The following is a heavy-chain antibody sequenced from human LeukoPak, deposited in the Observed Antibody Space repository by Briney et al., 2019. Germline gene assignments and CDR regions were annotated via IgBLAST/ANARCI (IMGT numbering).Heavy chain of an antibody. CDR1: GFTFSSYA. CDR3: AKEAEGSYSSGWWHLGVPLRYGMDV. J-gene: IGHJ6*02. V-gene: IGHV3-23*01. CDR2: ISGSGGST. Sequence: GGSLRLSCAASGFTFSSYAMSWVRQAPGKGLEWVSAISGSGGSTYYADSVKGRFTISRDNSKNTLYLQMNSLRAEDTAVYYCAKEAEGSYSSGWWHLGVPLRYGMDVWGQGTTVTVSS. D-gene: IGHD6-19*01.